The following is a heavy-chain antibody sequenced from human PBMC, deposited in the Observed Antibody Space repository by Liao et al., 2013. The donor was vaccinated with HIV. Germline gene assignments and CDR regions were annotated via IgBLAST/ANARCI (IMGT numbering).Heavy chain of an antibody. Sequence: QVQLQQWGAGLLKPSQTLSLTCTVSGDLIRRDNYYWTWIRQPAGTGLEWIGHIYTGMSTTGTTNYNPSLKSRVSISADTSSNHVSLKLTSVTAADTAVYYCARVQWEPAPNWYSDLWAVAPWSLSPQ. V-gene: IGHV4-61*02. CDR1: GDLIRRDNYY. CDR3: ARVQWEPAPNWYSDL. J-gene: IGHJ2*01. D-gene: IGHD1-26*01. CDR2: IYTGMSTTGTT.